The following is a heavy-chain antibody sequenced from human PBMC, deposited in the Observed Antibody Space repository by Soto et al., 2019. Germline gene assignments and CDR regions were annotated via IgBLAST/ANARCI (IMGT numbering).Heavy chain of an antibody. Sequence: SETVSLTCAVYCESFSGYYWSWISQPPGKGLEWIGEINHSGSSYYNPSLKSRVTMSVDTSKNQFSLKLSSVTAADTAMYYCAGNIVATISSFDYWGQGTLVPVSS. CDR1: CESFSGYY. CDR3: AGNIVATISSFDY. CDR2: INHSGSS. J-gene: IGHJ4*02. D-gene: IGHD5-12*01. V-gene: IGHV4-34*01.